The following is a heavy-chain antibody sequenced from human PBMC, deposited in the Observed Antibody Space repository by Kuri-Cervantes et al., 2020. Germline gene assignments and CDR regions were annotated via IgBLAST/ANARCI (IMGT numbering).Heavy chain of an antibody. Sequence: GESPKIPCAASGFTLSSYGMHWVRQAPGKGLGWVSSISSSSSYIYYSDSLKGRLPISRDNAKNPLYLQMNSLRAEVTAVYYCANQNSQWLGMDAFDIWGKGTMVTVSS. D-gene: IGHD6-19*01. CDR2: ISSSSSYI. CDR1: GFTLSSYG. CDR3: ANQNSQWLGMDAFDI. V-gene: IGHV3-21*01. J-gene: IGHJ3*02.